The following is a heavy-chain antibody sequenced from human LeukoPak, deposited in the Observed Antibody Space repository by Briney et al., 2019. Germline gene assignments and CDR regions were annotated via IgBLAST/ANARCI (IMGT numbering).Heavy chain of an antibody. CDR3: ARDRRFGERLFDY. Sequence: ASVKVSCKASGYTFTGYYMHWVRQAPGQGLEWMGWINPNSGGTNYAQKFQGRVTITADKSTSTAYMELSSLRSEDTAVYYCARDRRFGERLFDYWGQGTLVTVSS. V-gene: IGHV1-2*02. D-gene: IGHD3-10*01. J-gene: IGHJ4*02. CDR2: INPNSGGT. CDR1: GYTFTGYY.